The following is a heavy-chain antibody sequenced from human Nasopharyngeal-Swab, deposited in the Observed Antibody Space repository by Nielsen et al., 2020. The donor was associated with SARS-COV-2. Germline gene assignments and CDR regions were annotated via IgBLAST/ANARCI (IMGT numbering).Heavy chain of an antibody. CDR2: ISHNSGT. J-gene: IGHJ5*02. CDR1: GVSITSQY. CDR3: AKEGATGWFDP. Sequence: SETLSLTCTVSGVSITSQYWRWIRQPPGQGLEWLGYISHNSGTSYNPSLKSRVTMFMDTSKNQFSLRLRSVTAADTAVYYCAKEGATGWFDPWGQGTLVTVSS. V-gene: IGHV4-59*11.